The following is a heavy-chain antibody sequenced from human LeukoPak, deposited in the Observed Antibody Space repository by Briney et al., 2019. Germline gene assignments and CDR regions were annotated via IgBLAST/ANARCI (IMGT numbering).Heavy chain of an antibody. CDR3: ARDPSGWDDAFDI. Sequence: SETLSLTCTVSGGSISSSSYYWGWIRQPPGKGLEWIGSIYYSGSTYYNPSPKSRVTISVDTSKNQFSLKLSSVTAADTAVYYCARDPSGWDDAFDIWGQGTMVTVSS. J-gene: IGHJ3*02. CDR1: GGSISSSSYY. CDR2: IYYSGST. V-gene: IGHV4-39*07. D-gene: IGHD6-19*01.